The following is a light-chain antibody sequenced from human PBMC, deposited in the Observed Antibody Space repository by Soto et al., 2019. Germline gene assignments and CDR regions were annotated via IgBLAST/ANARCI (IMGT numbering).Light chain of an antibody. CDR3: QSYDSSFEV. Sequence: QSVLTPPPSVSGAPGQRVTISCTGSSSNIGAGYDVHWYQQLPGTAPKLLIYGNSNRPSGVPDRFSGSKSGTSASLAITGLQAEDEADYYCQSYDSSFEVFGGGTQLTVL. V-gene: IGLV1-40*01. CDR2: GNS. J-gene: IGLJ2*01. CDR1: SSNIGAGYD.